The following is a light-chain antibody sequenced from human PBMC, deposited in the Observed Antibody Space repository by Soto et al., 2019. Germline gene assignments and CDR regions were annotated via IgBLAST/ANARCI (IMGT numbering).Light chain of an antibody. Sequence: ALQLTQSPSSLSASVGDRVTITCRASQGISSALAWYQQKPGKAPKLLIYDASSLESGDPSRFRGSGSGTHFALTISSLQPEDFATYYCQQFNSYPPGYTFGQGTKLEIK. V-gene: IGKV1-13*02. CDR2: DAS. CDR1: QGISSA. J-gene: IGKJ2*01. CDR3: QQFNSYPPGYT.